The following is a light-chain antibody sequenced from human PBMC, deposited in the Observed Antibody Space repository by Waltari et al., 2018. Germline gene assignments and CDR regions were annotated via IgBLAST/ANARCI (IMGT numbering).Light chain of an antibody. CDR3: QQSDSLPLT. J-gene: IGKJ1*01. Sequence: DIQMTQSPSSLSASVGDRVTITCRASQSISHYLSWYQPKPGKGPNLLIYGASNLQSGVPSRFSGRGSGTDFTLTISSLQPVDFSNYYCQQSDSLPLTFGQGTKVEIK. CDR1: QSISHY. V-gene: IGKV1-39*01. CDR2: GAS.